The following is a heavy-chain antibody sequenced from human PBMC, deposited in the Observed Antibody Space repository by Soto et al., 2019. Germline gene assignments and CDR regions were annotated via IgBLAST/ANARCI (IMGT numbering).Heavy chain of an antibody. CDR1: GFTFGDYA. Sequence: GSLRLSCTASGFTFGDYAMSWFRQAPGKGLEWVGFIRSKAYGGTTEYAASVKGRFTISRDDSKSIAYLQMNSLKTEDTAVYYCTRDAGLAYDFWSGYNHGGDYWGQGTLVTVSS. D-gene: IGHD3-3*01. V-gene: IGHV3-49*03. J-gene: IGHJ4*02. CDR2: IRSKAYGGTT. CDR3: TRDAGLAYDFWSGYNHGGDY.